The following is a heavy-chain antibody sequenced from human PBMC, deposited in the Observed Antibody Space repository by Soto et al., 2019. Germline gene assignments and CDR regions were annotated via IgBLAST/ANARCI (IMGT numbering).Heavy chain of an antibody. D-gene: IGHD5-18*01. CDR1: GGSISSGGYY. CDR3: ARVLRGYRNAIALNWFDP. V-gene: IGHV4-31*03. CDR2: IYYSGST. Sequence: QVQLQESGPGLVKPSQTLSLTCTVSGGSISSGGYYWSWIRQHPGKGLEWIGYIYYSGSTYYHPSPKSRVTIRVDPSKNQFSLKLSSVTAADTAVYYCARVLRGYRNAIALNWFDPWGQGTLVTVSS. J-gene: IGHJ5*02.